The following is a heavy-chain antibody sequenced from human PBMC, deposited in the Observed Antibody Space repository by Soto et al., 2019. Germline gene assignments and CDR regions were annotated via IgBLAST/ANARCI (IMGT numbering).Heavy chain of an antibody. J-gene: IGHJ4*02. CDR3: ASGYSGYDYYVDY. CDR1: GGSISSYY. D-gene: IGHD5-12*01. Sequence: SETLSLTCTVSGGSISSYYWSWIRQPPGKGLEWIGYIYYSGSTNYNPSLKSRVTISVDTSKNQFSLKLSSVTAADTAVYYCASGYSGYDYYVDYWGQGTLVTVSS. V-gene: IGHV4-59*01. CDR2: IYYSGST.